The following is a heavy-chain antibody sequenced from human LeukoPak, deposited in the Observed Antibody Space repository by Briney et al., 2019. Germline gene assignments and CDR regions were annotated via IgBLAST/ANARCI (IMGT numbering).Heavy chain of an antibody. CDR2: ISNNGGYT. D-gene: IGHD2-15*01. CDR1: GFTFSILA. CDR3: AKQLGYCSDGSCYFPY. Sequence: GGSLRLSCAASGFTFSILAMNWVRQAPGKGLEWVSAISNNGGYTYYADSVQGRFTISRDNSKSTLCLQMNSLRAEDTAVYYCAKQLGYCSDGSCYFPYWGQGTLVTVSS. J-gene: IGHJ4*02. V-gene: IGHV3-23*01.